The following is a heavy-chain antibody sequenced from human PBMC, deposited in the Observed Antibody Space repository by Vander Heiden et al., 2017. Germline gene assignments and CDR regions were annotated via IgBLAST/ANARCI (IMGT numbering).Heavy chain of an antibody. CDR3: ARLWEWLGYFDY. J-gene: IGHJ4*02. CDR2: IIPIFGTA. D-gene: IGHD3-3*01. CDR1: GGTFSSYA. V-gene: IGHV1-69*01. Sequence: QVQLVQSGAEVKKPGSSVKVSCKASGGTFSSYAISWVRQAPGKGLEWMGGIIPIFGTANYAQKFQGRVTITADESTSTAYMELSSLRSEDTAVYYCARLWEWLGYFDYWGQGTLGTVSS.